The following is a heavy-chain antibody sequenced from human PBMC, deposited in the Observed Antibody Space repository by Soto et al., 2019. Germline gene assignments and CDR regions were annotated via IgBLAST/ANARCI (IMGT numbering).Heavy chain of an antibody. CDR2: IIPILGIA. V-gene: IGHV1-69*04. J-gene: IGHJ4*02. CDR1: GGTFSNFD. Sequence: GASVKVSCKASGGTFSNFDISWVRQAPGQGLEWMGRIIPILGIANYAQKFQGRVTITADKSTSTAYMELSSLRSEDTAVYYCASTDYDSSGVGYWGQGTLVTVSS. CDR3: ASTDYDSSGVGY. D-gene: IGHD3-22*01.